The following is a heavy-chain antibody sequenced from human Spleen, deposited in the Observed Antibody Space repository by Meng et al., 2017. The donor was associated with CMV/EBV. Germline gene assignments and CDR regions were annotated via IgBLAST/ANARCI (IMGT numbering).Heavy chain of an antibody. CDR3: AKDRAVATIGYYGMDV. V-gene: IGHV3-9*01. J-gene: IGHJ6*02. CDR2: ISWNSDTI. Sequence: SLKISCAASGFKFDDYAMHWVRQVPGKGLGWVSGISWNSDTIAYADSVKGRFTISRDNAKNSLYLQMNSLRAEDTAFYYCAKDRAVATIGYYGMDVWGQGTTVTVSS. CDR1: GFKFDDYA. D-gene: IGHD5-12*01.